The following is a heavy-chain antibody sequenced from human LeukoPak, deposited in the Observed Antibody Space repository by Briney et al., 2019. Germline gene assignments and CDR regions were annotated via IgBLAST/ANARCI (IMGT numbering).Heavy chain of an antibody. CDR3: ARGKWLAS. J-gene: IGHJ6*02. CDR1: GFTFSTSA. V-gene: IGHV3-30-3*01. D-gene: IGHD6-19*01. CDR2: ISYDGSNK. Sequence: GRSLRLSCAASGFTFSTSAMHWVRQAPGKGLEWVAVISYDGSNKYYADSVKGRFTISRDNSKNTLYLQMNSLRAEDTAVYYCARGKWLASWGQGTTVTVSS.